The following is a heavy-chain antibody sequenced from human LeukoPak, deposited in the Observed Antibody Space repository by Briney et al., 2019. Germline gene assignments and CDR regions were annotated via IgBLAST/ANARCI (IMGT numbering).Heavy chain of an antibody. J-gene: IGHJ3*02. Sequence: PGGPLRLSCAASGFTFSSYWMHWVRQAPGKGLVWVSRINTDGSSTSYADSVKGRFTISRDNAKNTLYLQMNSLRAEDTAVYYCAAISYLAFDIWGQGTMVTVSS. CDR2: INTDGSST. V-gene: IGHV3-74*01. D-gene: IGHD3-3*01. CDR1: GFTFSSYW. CDR3: AAISYLAFDI.